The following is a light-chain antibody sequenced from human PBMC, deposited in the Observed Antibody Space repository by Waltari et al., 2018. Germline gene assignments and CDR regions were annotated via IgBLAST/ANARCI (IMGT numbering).Light chain of an antibody. CDR2: DAS. CDR3: QQRSKSFT. CDR1: QSISSY. V-gene: IGKV3-11*01. Sequence: EIVLKQSPATLSLSPGDSATLSCRASQSISSYLAWYQQKPGQAPRLLIYDASTRATGIPARFSGSGSVTEFTHTISSLEPEDFAIYYCQQRSKSFTFGPGTKVDMK. J-gene: IGKJ3*01.